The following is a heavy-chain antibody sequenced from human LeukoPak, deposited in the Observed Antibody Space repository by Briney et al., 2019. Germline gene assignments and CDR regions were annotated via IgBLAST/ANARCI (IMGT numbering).Heavy chain of an antibody. D-gene: IGHD6-19*01. CDR2: FDPEDGET. V-gene: IGHV1-24*01. Sequence: ASVKVSCKVSGYTHTELSMHWVRQAPGKGLEWMGGFDPEDGETIYAQKFQGRVTMTEDTSTDTAYMELSSLRSEDTAVYYCATASNGYSSGWPKYYFDYWGQGTLVTVSS. J-gene: IGHJ4*02. CDR1: GYTHTELS. CDR3: ATASNGYSSGWPKYYFDY.